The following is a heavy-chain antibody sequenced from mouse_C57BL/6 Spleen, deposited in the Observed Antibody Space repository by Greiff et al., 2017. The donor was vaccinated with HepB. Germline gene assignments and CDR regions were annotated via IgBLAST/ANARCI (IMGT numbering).Heavy chain of an antibody. J-gene: IGHJ1*03. CDR1: GFTFTDYY. Sequence: EVQVVESGGGLVQPGGSLSLSCAASGFTFTDYYMSWVRQPPGKALEWLGFIRNKANGYTTEYSASVKGRFTISRDNSQSILYLQRNALRAEDSATYYCARYDGSGYFGVWGTGTTVTVSS. CDR2: IRNKANGYTT. D-gene: IGHD2-3*01. CDR3: ARYDGSGYFGV. V-gene: IGHV7-3*01.